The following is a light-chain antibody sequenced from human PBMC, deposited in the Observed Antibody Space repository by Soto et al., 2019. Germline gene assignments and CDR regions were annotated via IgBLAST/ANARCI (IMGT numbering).Light chain of an antibody. CDR1: SSDIGASNY. CDR2: EVS. CDR3: TSYTTSTTWV. J-gene: IGLJ3*02. V-gene: IGLV2-14*01. Sequence: QSALTQPASVSGSPGQSITVSCIGTSSDIGASNYVSWYQQHPGKAPKLIISEVSNRPSGVSNRFSGSKSGSTASLTISGLQAEDEADYYCTSYTTSTTWVFGGGTKVTVL.